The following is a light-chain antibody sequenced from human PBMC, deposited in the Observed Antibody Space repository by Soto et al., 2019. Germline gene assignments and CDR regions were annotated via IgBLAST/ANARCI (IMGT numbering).Light chain of an antibody. CDR3: HQHGGSPET. J-gene: IGKJ1*01. CDR2: GAS. Sequence: EIVLTQSPGTLSLSPGERATLSCRASQSVSSSYLAWYQQKPGQAPRPLIFGASRRATGIPDRFIGRGSGTEFILTIIRLEPDDFAIYHCHQHGGSPETFGQGTKVEIK. CDR1: QSVSSSY. V-gene: IGKV3-20*01.